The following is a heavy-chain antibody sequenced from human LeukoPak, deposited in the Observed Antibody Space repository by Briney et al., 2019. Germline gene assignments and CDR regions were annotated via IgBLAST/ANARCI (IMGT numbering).Heavy chain of an antibody. CDR3: ARVPRGYSSGWYENDY. CDR2: INPNSGGT. Sequence: ASVKVSCKASGYTFTGYYMHWVRQAPGQGLERMGWINPNSGGTNYAQKFQGRVTMTRDTSISTAYMELSRLRSDDTAVYYCARVPRGYSSGWYENDYWGQGTLVTVSS. J-gene: IGHJ4*02. CDR1: GYTFTGYY. V-gene: IGHV1-2*02. D-gene: IGHD6-19*01.